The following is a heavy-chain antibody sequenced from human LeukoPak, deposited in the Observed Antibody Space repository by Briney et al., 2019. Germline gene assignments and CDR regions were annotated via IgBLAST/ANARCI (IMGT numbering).Heavy chain of an antibody. V-gene: IGHV4-59*12. Sequence: SETLSLTCTVPAGSIAMYYWSWIRQPPGKGLEWIGYIFYSGSTTYNPSLRSRVSISLDTSKSQFSLNLGSVTAADTAVYYCSRDYGSGNYDSNTYMDVWGKGTTVTVSS. CDR2: IFYSGST. CDR1: AGSIAMYY. CDR3: SRDYGSGNYDSNTYMDV. D-gene: IGHD3-10*01. J-gene: IGHJ6*03.